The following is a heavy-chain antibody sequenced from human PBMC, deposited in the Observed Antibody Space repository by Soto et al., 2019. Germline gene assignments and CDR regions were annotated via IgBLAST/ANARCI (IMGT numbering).Heavy chain of an antibody. V-gene: IGHV1-69*12. D-gene: IGHD5-12*01. CDR3: VRVVAIPGYPDN. CDR1: GGTFSSYA. Sequence: QVQLVQSGAEVRQPASSVKVSSKTSGGTFSSYAISWVRQAPGQGLEWMGGIVPIVDTSTYAQKFQGRVTLTADESTSTVYMELSSLRSDDTAVYYCVRVVAIPGYPDNWGQGTLVTASS. CDR2: IVPIVDTS. J-gene: IGHJ4*02.